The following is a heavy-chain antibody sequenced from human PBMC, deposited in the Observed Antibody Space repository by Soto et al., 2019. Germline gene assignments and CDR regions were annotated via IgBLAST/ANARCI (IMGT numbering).Heavy chain of an antibody. CDR1: GGTFSSYA. D-gene: IGHD1-1*01. CDR3: ARVHDSAMASDY. Sequence: SVKVSCKASGGTFSSYAISWLRQAPGQGLEWMGGIIPIFGTANYAQKFQGRVTITADESTSTAYMELSSLRSEDTAVYYCARVHDSAMASDYWGPGILLTLS. J-gene: IGHJ4*02. V-gene: IGHV1-69*13. CDR2: IIPIFGTA.